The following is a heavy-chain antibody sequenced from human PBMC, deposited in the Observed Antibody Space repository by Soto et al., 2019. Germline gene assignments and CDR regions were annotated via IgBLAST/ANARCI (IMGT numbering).Heavy chain of an antibody. V-gene: IGHV1-2*02. D-gene: IGHD2-21*01. CDR2: INPYSGGA. CDR1: GYTFTDYF. J-gene: IGHJ3*02. Sequence: QVQLVQSGAEVKKSGASVKVSCKPSGYTFTDYFIHWVRQAPGQGLEWIGWINPYSGGADLSQKFQGRVTMTRDTSISTAYMEVSSLRSDDTAVFYCARLMHYSHSGGSSHSGFDMWGQGTLVTVSS. CDR3: ARLMHYSHSGGSSHSGFDM.